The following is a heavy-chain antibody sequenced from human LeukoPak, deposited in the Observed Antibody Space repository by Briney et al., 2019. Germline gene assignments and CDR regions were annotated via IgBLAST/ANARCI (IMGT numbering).Heavy chain of an antibody. CDR1: GFTFTSSA. J-gene: IGHJ3*02. V-gene: IGHV1-58*01. CDR2: IVVGSGNT. D-gene: IGHD3-10*01. Sequence: GASVKVSCKASGFTFTSSAVLWVRQARGQRLEWIGWIVVGSGNTNYAQKFQERVTITRDMSTSTAYMELSSLRSEDTAVYYCAVFILGASRRSDDAFDIWGQGTMVTVSS. CDR3: AVFILGASRRSDDAFDI.